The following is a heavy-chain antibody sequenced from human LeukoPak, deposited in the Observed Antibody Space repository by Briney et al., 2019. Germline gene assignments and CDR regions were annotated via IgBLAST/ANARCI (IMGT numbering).Heavy chain of an antibody. D-gene: IGHD6-13*01. Sequence: GGSLRLSCAASGFTFSSYSMNWVRQAPGKGLEWVSYISSSSSTIYYADSVKGRFTISRDNSKNTLYLQMNSLRAEDTAVYYCARDRYSSSWYLFDYWGQGTLVAVSS. CDR1: GFTFSSYS. J-gene: IGHJ4*02. CDR3: ARDRYSSSWYLFDY. CDR2: ISSSSSTI. V-gene: IGHV3-48*01.